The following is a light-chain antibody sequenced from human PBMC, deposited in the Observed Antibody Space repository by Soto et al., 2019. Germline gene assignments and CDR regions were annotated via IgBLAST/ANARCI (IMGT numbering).Light chain of an antibody. CDR3: QQYSTYPYT. V-gene: IGKV1-5*01. Sequence: DIQMTQSPSTLSASVGDRVTITCRASETVTKWLAWYQQKPGKAPNLLIYDASRLQIGVPSRFSGSESGADITLTISSLQPDDFPTYYCQQYSTYPYTFGQGTKLEIK. CDR2: DAS. CDR1: ETVTKW. J-gene: IGKJ2*01.